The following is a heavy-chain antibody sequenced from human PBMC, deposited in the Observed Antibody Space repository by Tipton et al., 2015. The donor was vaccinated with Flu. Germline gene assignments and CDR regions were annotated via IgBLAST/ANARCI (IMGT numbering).Heavy chain of an antibody. CDR2: ISRGGDDI. CDR1: GFTFSSYE. CDR3: ATGGGDYVEDY. J-gene: IGHJ4*02. V-gene: IGHV3-48*03. D-gene: IGHD4-17*01. Sequence: SLRLSCVASGFTFSSYEMNWVRQAPGKGLEWISYISRGGDDIEYGGSVKGRFTISRDNAKEALFLQMNSLRAEDTAVYYRATGGGDYVEDYWGQGVLVTVSS.